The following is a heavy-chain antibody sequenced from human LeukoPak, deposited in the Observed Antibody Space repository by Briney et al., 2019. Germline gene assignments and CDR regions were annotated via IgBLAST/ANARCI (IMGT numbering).Heavy chain of an antibody. J-gene: IGHJ4*02. CDR3: AKDAIFDY. CDR2: ISYDGSNK. Sequence: GGSLRLSCAASGFTFSSYGMHWVRQAPGKGLEWVAVISYDGSNKYYADSVKGRFTISRDNSKNTLYLQMNSLRAEDTAVYYCAKDAIFDYWGQGTLVTVSS. CDR1: GFTFSSYG. V-gene: IGHV3-30*18.